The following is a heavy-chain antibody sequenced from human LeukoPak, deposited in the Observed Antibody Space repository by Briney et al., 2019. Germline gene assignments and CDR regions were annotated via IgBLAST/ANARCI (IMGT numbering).Heavy chain of an antibody. CDR2: IKQDGSVQ. CDR3: ARDSGSEDMDV. D-gene: IGHD3-10*01. CDR1: GFTFSSYW. J-gene: IGHJ6*03. Sequence: GGSLRLSCAASGFTFSSYWMNWVRQAPGKGLEWVANIKQDGSVQYYVDSVKGRFTVSRDNAKNSLYLQMNSLRVEDTAVYYCARDSGSEDMDVWGKGTTVTVSS. V-gene: IGHV3-7*01.